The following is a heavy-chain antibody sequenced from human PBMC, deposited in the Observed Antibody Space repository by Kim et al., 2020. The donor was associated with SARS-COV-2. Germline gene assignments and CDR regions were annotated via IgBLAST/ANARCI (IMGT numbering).Heavy chain of an antibody. CDR2: ISGGGYTT. J-gene: IGHJ6*01. CDR3: ASFPPRYCSGGCYGLDV. D-gene: IGHD2-15*01. CDR1: GFTFSDYV. V-gene: IGHV3-23*02. Sequence: GGSLRLSCVASGFTFSDYVMNWVRQAPGQGLEWVSFISGGGYTTYSINSVRRRSTFRKDNTRNPVYLKMNSLTAEDTAKYYCASFPPRYCSGGCYGLDV.